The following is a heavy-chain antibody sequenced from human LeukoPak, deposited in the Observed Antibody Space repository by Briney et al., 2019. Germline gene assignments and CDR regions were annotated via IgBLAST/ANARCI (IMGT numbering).Heavy chain of an antibody. CDR2: ISYSVGST. D-gene: IGHD3-10*01. CDR3: ARGGSGEGY. Sequence: PGGSLRLSCAASGFTFRDYAMSWVRQAPGKGLEWVSAISYSVGSTYYADSVKGRFTISRDNSKNTLYLQMNSLRAEDTAVYYCARGGSGEGYWGQGTLVTVSS. J-gene: IGHJ4*02. CDR1: GFTFRDYA. V-gene: IGHV3-23*01.